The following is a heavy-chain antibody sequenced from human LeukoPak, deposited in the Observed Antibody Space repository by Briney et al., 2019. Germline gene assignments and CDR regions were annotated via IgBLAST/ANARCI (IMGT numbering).Heavy chain of an antibody. J-gene: IGHJ5*02. CDR2: IYPGDSDT. CDR1: GYSFTSYW. Sequence: GESLKISCKGSGYSFTSYWIGWVRQMHGKGLEWMGIIYPGDSDTRYSPSFQGQVTISADKSISTAYLQWSSLKASDTAMYYCARSGYSSGWYLWFDPWGQGTLVTVSS. CDR3: ARSGYSSGWYLWFDP. V-gene: IGHV5-51*01. D-gene: IGHD6-19*01.